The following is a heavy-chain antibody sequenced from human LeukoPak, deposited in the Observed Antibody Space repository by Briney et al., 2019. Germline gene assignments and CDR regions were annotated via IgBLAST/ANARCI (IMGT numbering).Heavy chain of an antibody. D-gene: IGHD3-16*01. V-gene: IGHV3-23*01. J-gene: IGHJ3*02. CDR2: ISGSGGDT. CDR3: AKDRDDYVWGSYLGAFDI. CDR1: GFTFSSYG. Sequence: GGSLRLSCAASGFTFSSYGMAWVRQAPGKGLEWVSSISGSGGDTYYADSVKGRFTISRDNSKNTLYLQMNSLRAEDTAVFYCAKDRDDYVWGSYLGAFDIWGQGTMVTVSS.